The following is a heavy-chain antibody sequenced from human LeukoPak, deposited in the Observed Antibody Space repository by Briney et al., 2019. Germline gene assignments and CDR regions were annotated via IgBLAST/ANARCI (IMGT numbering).Heavy chain of an antibody. J-gene: IGHJ6*03. V-gene: IGHV3-23*01. CDR2: IIDSGEST. Sequence: GGSLRLSCAASGFTFSSYAMSWVRQAPGKGLEWVSGIIDSGESTYFANFAKGRFTISRDNSNNTLYLQMNSLRAEDTAVYYCAKLGGQELHNYYVAVCGKGTTVAVSS. D-gene: IGHD3-16*01. CDR3: AKLGGQELHNYYVAV. CDR1: GFTFSSYA.